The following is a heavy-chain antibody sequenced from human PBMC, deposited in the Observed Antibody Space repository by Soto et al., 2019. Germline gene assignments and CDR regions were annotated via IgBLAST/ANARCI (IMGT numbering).Heavy chain of an antibody. CDR3: ARDHYVYDILTGYGYYYGMDV. CDR2: IYYSGST. CDR1: GASISSGGYY. Sequence: SETLSLTCTVSGASISSGGYYWTWIRQHPGKGLEWIGYIYYSGSTYSNPSLKSRVTISVDTSKNQFSLKLSSVTAADTAVYYCARDHYVYDILTGYGYYYGMDVWGQGTTVTVSS. J-gene: IGHJ6*02. D-gene: IGHD3-9*01. V-gene: IGHV4-30-4*08.